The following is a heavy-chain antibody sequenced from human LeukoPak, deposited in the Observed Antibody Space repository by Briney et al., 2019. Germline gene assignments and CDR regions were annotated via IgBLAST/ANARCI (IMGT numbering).Heavy chain of an antibody. J-gene: IGHJ5*02. CDR2: INVKSGGT. D-gene: IGHD3-9*01. CDR1: GYPFTVYS. CDR3: ARDWWGNDILTGDNWLDP. Sequence: ASVKVSCKASGYPFTVYSMNWVRQAPGRGLEWMGRINVKSGGTKYTEKFQGRVTMTRDTSISTAYMELSRLRSDDTAVYYCARDWWGNDILTGDNWLDPWGQGTLVTVSS. V-gene: IGHV1-2*06.